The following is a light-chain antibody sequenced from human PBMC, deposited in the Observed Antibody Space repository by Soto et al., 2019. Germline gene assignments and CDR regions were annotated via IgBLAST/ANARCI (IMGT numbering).Light chain of an antibody. J-gene: IGLJ1*01. Sequence: QSALTQPASVSGSPGQSITISCTGASSDVGGYNFVSWYQHYPGRAPKLMIADVTDRPSGVSNRFSGSKSGNTASLTISGLQAEDEADYYCTSYSSTNTPFVFGTGTKLTVL. CDR1: SSDVGGYNF. V-gene: IGLV2-14*03. CDR2: DVT. CDR3: TSYSSTNTPFV.